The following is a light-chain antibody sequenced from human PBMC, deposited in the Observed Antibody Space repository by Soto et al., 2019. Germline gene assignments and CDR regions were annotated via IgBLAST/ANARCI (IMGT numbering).Light chain of an antibody. CDR1: QNVDKF. CDR3: QQRKNWPPIT. J-gene: IGKJ5*01. CDR2: DSS. V-gene: IGKV3-11*01. Sequence: EIELTQSPATWSLSPEETATLSCRASQNVDKFLAWYQQRPGQPPRLLIFDSSNRATGVPVRFSGSGSGTVFTLTIGSLEPEDSAVYYCQQRKNWPPITVGQGTRLET.